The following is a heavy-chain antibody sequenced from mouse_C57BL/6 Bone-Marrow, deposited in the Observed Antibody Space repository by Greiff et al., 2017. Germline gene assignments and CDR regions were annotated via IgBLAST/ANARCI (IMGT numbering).Heavy chain of an antibody. Sequence: VMLVESGAELVRPGASVKLSCKASGYTFTDFYINWVKQRPGQGLEWIARIYPGGGNTYFNETFQGQATLTAEKSSSTAYMQLSRLTSEDSAVYFCARSGYDGDYIFYAMDYWGQGTTLTVSS. D-gene: IGHD2-3*01. J-gene: IGHJ2*01. CDR2: IYPGGGNT. V-gene: IGHV1-76*01. CDR1: GYTFTDFY. CDR3: ARSGYDGDYIFYAMDY.